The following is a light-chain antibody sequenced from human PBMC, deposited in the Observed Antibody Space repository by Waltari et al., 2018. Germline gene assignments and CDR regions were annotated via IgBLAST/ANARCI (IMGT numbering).Light chain of an antibody. CDR2: DRA. V-gene: IGLV1-51*01. Sequence: QSVLTQPPSVSAAPGQKVTISCSGSNSNIGNNYVSWYQQPPETAPKLLVYDRAKRPSGVPGRISGSKAGTSTTPGITGLQTGDEAVYYCGTWDINLSAVVFGGGTKLTVL. J-gene: IGLJ2*01. CDR3: GTWDINLSAVV. CDR1: NSNIGNNY.